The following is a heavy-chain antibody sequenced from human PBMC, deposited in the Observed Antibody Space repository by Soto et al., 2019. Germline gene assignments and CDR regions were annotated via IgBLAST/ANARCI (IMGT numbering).Heavy chain of an antibody. D-gene: IGHD6-13*01. CDR1: GFTFSSYA. CDR2: ISGSGGST. CDR3: AKREGAPPSYSSSWYAYSRNTPHY. Sequence: GGSLRLSCAASGFTFSSYAMSWVRQAPGKGLEWVSAISGSGGSTYYADSVKGRFTISRDNSKNTLYLQMDSLRAEDTAVYYCAKREGAPPSYSSSWYAYSRNTPHYWGQGTLVTVSS. V-gene: IGHV3-23*01. J-gene: IGHJ4*02.